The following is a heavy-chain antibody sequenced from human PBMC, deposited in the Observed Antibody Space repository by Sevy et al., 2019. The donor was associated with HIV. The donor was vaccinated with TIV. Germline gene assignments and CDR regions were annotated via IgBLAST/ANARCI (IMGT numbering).Heavy chain of an antibody. Sequence: GGSLRLSCAASGFTFSSYSMNWVRQAPGKGLEWVSYISSSSSTIYYADSVKGRFTISGDNAKNSLYLQMNSLRDEDTAVYYCARDRYNWNPSGYFDYWGQGTLVTVSS. CDR2: ISSSSSTI. V-gene: IGHV3-48*02. D-gene: IGHD1-20*01. J-gene: IGHJ4*02. CDR3: ARDRYNWNPSGYFDY. CDR1: GFTFSSYS.